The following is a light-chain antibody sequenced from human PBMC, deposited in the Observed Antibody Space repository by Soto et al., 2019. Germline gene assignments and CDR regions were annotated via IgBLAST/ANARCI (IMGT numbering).Light chain of an antibody. CDR3: LQVKNFPRT. CDR2: AAS. CDR1: QDINNR. V-gene: IGKV1-12*01. J-gene: IGKJ1*01. Sequence: DIQMTQAPSSVSASVGDRVTITCRASQDINNRVAWFQQRPGRAPKYLIQAASILQSGFPSRFSATGPGTDFTLTIDRLQPEDFATYYCLQVKNFPRTFGQGTKLEIK.